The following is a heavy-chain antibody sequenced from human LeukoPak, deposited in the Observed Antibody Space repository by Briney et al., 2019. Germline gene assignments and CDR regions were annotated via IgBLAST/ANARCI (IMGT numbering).Heavy chain of an antibody. J-gene: IGHJ4*02. D-gene: IGHD1-14*01. CDR1: AFTFSIYS. CDR2: IKEDGSEK. V-gene: IGHV3-7*03. Sequence: GGCLRLSCAASAFTFSIYSINWVRQAPGKGLEWVANIKEDGSEKYYVDSVKGRFTISRDNAKNSLYLQMNSLRAEDTAVYYCARARIDYWGQGTLVTVSS. CDR3: ARARIDY.